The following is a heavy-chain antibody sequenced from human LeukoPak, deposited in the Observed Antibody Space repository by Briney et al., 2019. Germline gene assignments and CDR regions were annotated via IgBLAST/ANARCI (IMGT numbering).Heavy chain of an antibody. CDR2: IKEDGSEK. V-gene: IGHV3-7*05. Sequence: GGSQRLSCAASGFTFKSYWMTWVRQAPGKGLEWVANIKEDGSEKYHVDSVKGRFTISRDNAKNSLYLQMNSLRAEDTAVYYCATGRFLAWSSQVFDIWGQGTMVTVSS. D-gene: IGHD3-3*01. CDR3: ATGRFLAWSSQVFDI. CDR1: GFTFKSYW. J-gene: IGHJ3*02.